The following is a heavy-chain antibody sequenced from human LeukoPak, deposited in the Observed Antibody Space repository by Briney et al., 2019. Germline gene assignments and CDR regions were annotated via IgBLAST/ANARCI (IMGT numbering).Heavy chain of an antibody. CDR2: ISSSSSYI. V-gene: IGHV3-21*01. Sequence: GGSLRLSCAASGFTFSSYSMYWVRQAPGKGLEWVSSISSSSSYIYYADSVKGRFTISRDNAKNSLYLQMNSLRAEDTAVYYCARDTGIAAAGTRYYYYGMDVWGQGTTVTVSS. D-gene: IGHD6-13*01. J-gene: IGHJ6*02. CDR1: GFTFSSYS. CDR3: ARDTGIAAAGTRYYYYGMDV.